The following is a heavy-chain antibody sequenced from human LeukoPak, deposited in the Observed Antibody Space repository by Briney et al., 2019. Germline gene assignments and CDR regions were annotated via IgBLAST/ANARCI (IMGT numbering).Heavy chain of an antibody. CDR3: ARSVGGGVTGTGDWFDP. Sequence: PGGSLRLSCAASGFIFSSYGMHWVRQAPGKGLEWVAVIWNDGSNKYYADSVKGRFTISRDSSTNTLYLQMNSLRVEDTAVYYCARSVGGGVTGTGDWFDPWGLGTLVTVSS. CDR1: GFIFSSYG. J-gene: IGHJ5*02. V-gene: IGHV3-33*03. D-gene: IGHD6-19*01. CDR2: IWNDGSNK.